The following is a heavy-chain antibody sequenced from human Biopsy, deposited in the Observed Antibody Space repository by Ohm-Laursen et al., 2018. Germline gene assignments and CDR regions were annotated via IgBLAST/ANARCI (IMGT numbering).Heavy chain of an antibody. Sequence: VASVKVSCKASGYTFTSYDITWVRQASGQGPEWIGWLNPVSGNSNFGQKFRGRVTVTSDTSISTAYMELSGLTSDDPATYYCGRAVRNQLLTDPWGQGTLVTVTS. CDR3: GRAVRNQLLTDP. CDR1: GYTFTSYD. V-gene: IGHV1-8*01. D-gene: IGHD1-7*01. J-gene: IGHJ5*02. CDR2: LNPVSGNS.